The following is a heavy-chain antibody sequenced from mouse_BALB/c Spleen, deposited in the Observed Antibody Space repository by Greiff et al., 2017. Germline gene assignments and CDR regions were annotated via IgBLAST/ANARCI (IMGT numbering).Heavy chain of an antibody. CDR2: INSNGGST. CDR1: GFTFSSYG. CDR3: ARAYYYGSGFDY. J-gene: IGHJ2*01. V-gene: IGHV5-6-3*01. D-gene: IGHD1-1*01. Sequence: EVHLVESGGGLVQPGGSLKLSCAASGFTFSSYGMSWVRQTPDKRLELVATINSNGGSTYYPDSVKGRFTISRDNAKNTLYLQMSSLKSEDTAMYYCARAYYYGSGFDYWGQGTTLTVSS.